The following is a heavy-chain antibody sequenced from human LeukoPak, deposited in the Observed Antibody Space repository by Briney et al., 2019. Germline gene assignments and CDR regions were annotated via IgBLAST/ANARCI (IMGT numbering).Heavy chain of an antibody. CDR3: ARGDSSSWYDPNPLDY. J-gene: IGHJ4*02. Sequence: ASVKVSCKASGYTFTGYYMHWVRQAPGQGLEWMGWINPSSGGTNYAQKFQGWVTMTRDTSISTAYMELSRLRSDDTAVYYCARGDSSSWYDPNPLDYWGQGTLVTVSS. CDR1: GYTFTGYY. CDR2: INPSSGGT. D-gene: IGHD6-13*01. V-gene: IGHV1-2*04.